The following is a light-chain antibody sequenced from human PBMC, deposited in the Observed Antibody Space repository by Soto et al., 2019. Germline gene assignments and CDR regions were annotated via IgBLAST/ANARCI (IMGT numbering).Light chain of an antibody. V-gene: IGLV2-14*01. J-gene: IGLJ3*02. CDR2: EVR. CDR1: NTDVGGYNY. CDR3: QSYDNSLSGSWV. Sequence: QSALTQPASVSGSPGQSITVSCTGTNTDVGGYNYVSWYQHRPGKAPRLMIYEVRNRLSGVSNRFSGSKSGNTASLTISGLQSEDEADYYCQSYDNSLSGSWVFGGGTKLTVL.